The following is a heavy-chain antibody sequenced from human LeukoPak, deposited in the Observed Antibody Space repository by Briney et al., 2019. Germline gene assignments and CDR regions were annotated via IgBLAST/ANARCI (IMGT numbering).Heavy chain of an antibody. CDR3: ARDLVVAVYNWNDRPTNWFDP. Sequence: SVKVSCKASGATFSSYAISWVRQAPGQGLEWMGRIIPIFGTANYAQKFKGRVTITTDESTSTAYMELSSLRSEDTAVYYCARDLVVAVYNWNDRPTNWFDPWGQGTLVTVSS. CDR2: IIPIFGTA. CDR1: GATFSSYA. V-gene: IGHV1-69*05. J-gene: IGHJ5*02. D-gene: IGHD1-1*01.